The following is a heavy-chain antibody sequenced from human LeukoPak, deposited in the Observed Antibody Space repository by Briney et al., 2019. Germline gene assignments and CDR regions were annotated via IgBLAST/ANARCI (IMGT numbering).Heavy chain of an antibody. Sequence: GGSLRLSCAASGFTFSSYAMSWVRLAPGKGLEWVSAISGSGGSTYYADSVKGRFTISRDTSKNTLYLQMNSLIAEDTAVYYCAKDWTKYPNWFDPWGQGTLVTVSS. D-gene: IGHD3/OR15-3a*01. CDR2: ISGSGGST. J-gene: IGHJ5*02. V-gene: IGHV3-23*01. CDR3: AKDWTKYPNWFDP. CDR1: GFTFSSYA.